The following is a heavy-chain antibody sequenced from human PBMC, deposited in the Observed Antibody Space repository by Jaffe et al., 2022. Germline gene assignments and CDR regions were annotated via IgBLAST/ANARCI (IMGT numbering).Heavy chain of an antibody. CDR1: GYTFTSYY. J-gene: IGHJ4*02. V-gene: IGHV1-46*01. Sequence: QVQLVQSGAEVKKPGASVKVSCKASGYTFTSYYMHWVRQAPGQGLEWMGIINPSGGSTSYAQKFQGRVTMTRDTSTSTVYMELSSLRSEDTAVYYCARGGRGYYYDSSGYKDFDYWGQGTLVTVSS. CDR3: ARGGRGYYYDSSGYKDFDY. CDR2: INPSGGST. D-gene: IGHD3-22*01.